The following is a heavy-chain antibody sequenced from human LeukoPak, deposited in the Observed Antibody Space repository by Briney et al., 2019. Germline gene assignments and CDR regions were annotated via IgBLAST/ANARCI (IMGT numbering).Heavy chain of an antibody. CDR3: AKGDITMVRGSLYY. CDR1: GFTFDDYA. V-gene: IGHV3-9*01. D-gene: IGHD3-10*01. Sequence: GGSLRLSCAASGFTFDDYAMHWVRQAPGKGLEWVSGISWNSGSIGYADSVKGRFTISRDNAKNSLYLQMNSLRAEDTALYYCAKGDITMVRGSLYYWGQGTLVTVSS. J-gene: IGHJ4*02. CDR2: ISWNSGSI.